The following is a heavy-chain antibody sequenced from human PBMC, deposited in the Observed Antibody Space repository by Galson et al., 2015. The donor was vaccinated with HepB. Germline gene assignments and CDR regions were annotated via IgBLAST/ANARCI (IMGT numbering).Heavy chain of an antibody. CDR2: INTNTGNP. Sequence: SVKVSCKASGYTFTSYAMNWVRQAPGQGLEWMGWINTNTGNPTYAQGFTGRFVFSLDTSVSTAYLQISSLKAEDTAVYYCAREGLAVAGTGIVGATTSRVDFDYWGQGTLVTVSS. CDR3: AREGLAVAGTGIVGATTSRVDFDY. D-gene: IGHD1-26*01. V-gene: IGHV7-4-1*02. J-gene: IGHJ4*02. CDR1: GYTFTSYA.